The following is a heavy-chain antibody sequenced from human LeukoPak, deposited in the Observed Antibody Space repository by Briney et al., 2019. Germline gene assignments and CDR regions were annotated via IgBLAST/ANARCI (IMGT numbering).Heavy chain of an antibody. CDR2: ISSSGSTI. D-gene: IGHD3-22*01. Sequence: GGSLRLSCAASGLTFSSYEMNWVRQAPGKGLEWVSYISSSGSTIYYADSVKGRFTISRDNAKNSLYLQMNSLRAEDTAVYYCARIAIVVVNLDYWGQGTLVTVSS. J-gene: IGHJ4*02. V-gene: IGHV3-48*03. CDR1: GLTFSSYE. CDR3: ARIAIVVVNLDY.